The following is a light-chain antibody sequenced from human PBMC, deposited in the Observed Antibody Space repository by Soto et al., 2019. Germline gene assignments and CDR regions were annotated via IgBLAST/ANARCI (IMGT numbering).Light chain of an antibody. Sequence: EIVVTQSPATLSVSPGERATLSCRASQSVSSNLAWYQQKPGQAPRLLIYGASNRATGIPARFSGSWSGTEFSLTISSLQTEDLAVYSCQQYNTWPLTFGGGTKVEIK. CDR2: GAS. CDR3: QQYNTWPLT. CDR1: QSVSSN. V-gene: IGKV3-15*01. J-gene: IGKJ4*01.